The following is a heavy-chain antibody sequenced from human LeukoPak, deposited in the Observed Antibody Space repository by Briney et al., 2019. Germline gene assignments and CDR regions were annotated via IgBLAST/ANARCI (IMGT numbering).Heavy chain of an antibody. CDR2: IYPGDSDT. J-gene: IGHJ6*03. Sequence: GESLQISCQGSGYIFTSYWIGWVRQLPGKGLEWMGIIYPGDSDTRYSPSFQGQVTISADKSISTAYLQWSSLKASDTAMYYCARLYYDFWSGYYIPPAYYYYYMDVWGKGTTVTVSS. D-gene: IGHD3-3*01. V-gene: IGHV5-51*01. CDR3: ARLYYDFWSGYYIPPAYYYYYMDV. CDR1: GYIFTSYW.